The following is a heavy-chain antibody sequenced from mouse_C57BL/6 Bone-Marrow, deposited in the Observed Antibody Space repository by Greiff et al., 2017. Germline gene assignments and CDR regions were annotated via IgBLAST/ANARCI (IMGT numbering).Heavy chain of an antibody. CDR2: IYPGDGDT. CDR1: GYAFSSYW. CDR3: ARSGLLRRGFAY. D-gene: IGHD1-1*01. J-gene: IGHJ3*01. V-gene: IGHV1-80*01. Sequence: QVHVKQSGAELVKPGASVKISCKASGYAFSSYWMNWVKQRPGKGLEWIGQIYPGDGDTNYNGKFKGKATLTADKSSSTAYMQLSSLTSEDSAVYFCARSGLLRRGFAYWGQGTLVTVSA.